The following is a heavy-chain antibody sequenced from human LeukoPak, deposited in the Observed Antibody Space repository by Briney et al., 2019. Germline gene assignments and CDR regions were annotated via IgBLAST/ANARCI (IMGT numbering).Heavy chain of an antibody. J-gene: IGHJ4*02. CDR1: GGSISSYY. Sequence: SETLSLTCTVSGGSISSYYWSWIRQPPGKGLEWIGYIYYSGSTNYNPSLKSRVTISVDTSKNQFSLKLSSVTAADTAVYYCARDSDYYDSSGYYDYWGQGALVTVSS. CDR2: IYYSGST. CDR3: ARDSDYYDSSGYYDY. V-gene: IGHV4-59*01. D-gene: IGHD3-22*01.